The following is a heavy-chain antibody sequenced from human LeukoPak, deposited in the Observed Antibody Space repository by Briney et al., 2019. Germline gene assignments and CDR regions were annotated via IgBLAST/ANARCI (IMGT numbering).Heavy chain of an antibody. CDR1: GGSISSGGYY. D-gene: IGHD6-13*01. CDR2: IYHSGST. V-gene: IGHV4-30-2*01. Sequence: PSQTLSLTCTVSGGSISSGGYYWSWIRQPPGKGLEWIGYIYHSGSTYYNPSLESRVTISVDRSKNQFSLKLSSVTAADTAVYYCARDRPGGSSLDYWGQGTLVTVSS. J-gene: IGHJ4*02. CDR3: ARDRPGGSSLDY.